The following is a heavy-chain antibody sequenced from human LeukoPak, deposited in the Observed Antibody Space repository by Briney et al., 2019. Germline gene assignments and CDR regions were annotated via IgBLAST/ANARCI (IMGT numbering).Heavy chain of an antibody. Sequence: GGSLRLSCAASGFTFSSYGMHWVRQAPGKGLEWVAVIWYDGGNKYYADSVKGRFTISRDNSKNTLYLQMNSLRAEDTAVFYCAKSYSGYYYYFDCWGQGTLVTVSS. CDR2: IWYDGGNK. V-gene: IGHV3-33*06. J-gene: IGHJ4*02. CDR3: AKSYSGYYYYFDC. CDR1: GFTFSSYG. D-gene: IGHD3-22*01.